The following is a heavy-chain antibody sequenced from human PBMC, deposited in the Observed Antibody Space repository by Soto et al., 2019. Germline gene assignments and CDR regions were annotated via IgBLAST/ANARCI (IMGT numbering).Heavy chain of an antibody. J-gene: IGHJ4*02. Sequence: PSETLSLTCTVSGDSITNNYWSWIRQPAGKGLEWIGRIYSSGSTNYHPSLKSRVTMSVDKSKNRFSLKVSSVTAADTAVYYCARDGGSSYLAPYWGRGTLVTVSS. V-gene: IGHV4-4*07. CDR3: ARDGGSSYLAPY. D-gene: IGHD1-26*01. CDR2: IYSSGST. CDR1: GDSITNNY.